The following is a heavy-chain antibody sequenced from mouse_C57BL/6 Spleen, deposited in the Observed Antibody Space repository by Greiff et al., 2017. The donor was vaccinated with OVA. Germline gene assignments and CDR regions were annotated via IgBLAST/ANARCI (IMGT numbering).Heavy chain of an antibody. V-gene: IGHV3-6*01. Sequence: ESGPGLVKPSQSLSLTCSVTGYSITSGYYWNWIRQFPGNKLEWMGYISYDGSNNYNPSLKNRISITRDTSKNQFFLKLNSVTTEDTATYYCASSNWDYAMDYWGQGTSVTVSS. CDR2: ISYDGSN. J-gene: IGHJ4*01. CDR1: GYSITSGYY. CDR3: ASSNWDYAMDY. D-gene: IGHD4-1*01.